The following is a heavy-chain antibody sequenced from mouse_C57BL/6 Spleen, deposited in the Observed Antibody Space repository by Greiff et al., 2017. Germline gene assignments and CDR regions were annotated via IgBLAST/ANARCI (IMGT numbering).Heavy chain of an antibody. CDR1: GFSLTSYG. V-gene: IGHV2-2*01. J-gene: IGHJ2*01. CDR3: ASYGYDGGYYFDY. D-gene: IGHD2-2*01. CDR2: IWSGGST. Sequence: VKLQESGPGLVQPSQSLSITCTVSGFSLTSYGVHWVRQSPGKGLEWLGVIWSGGSTDYNAAFISRMSISKDNSKSQVFFKMNSLQADDTAIYYCASYGYDGGYYFDYWGQGTTLTVSS.